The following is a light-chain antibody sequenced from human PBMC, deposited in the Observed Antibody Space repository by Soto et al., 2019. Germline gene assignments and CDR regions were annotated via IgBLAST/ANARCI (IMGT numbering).Light chain of an antibody. CDR1: QSISSC. J-gene: IGKJ2*01. V-gene: IGKV1-39*01. CDR3: QQSYSTPYT. CDR2: GAS. Sequence: DIQTTQSPSSLSASVGDRVTITCRASQSISSCLNWYQQKPGKAPKLLIYGASSLQSWVPSRFSGSGSGTDFTLTISSLPPEDCATYYCQQSYSTPYTFGQGTKLEIK.